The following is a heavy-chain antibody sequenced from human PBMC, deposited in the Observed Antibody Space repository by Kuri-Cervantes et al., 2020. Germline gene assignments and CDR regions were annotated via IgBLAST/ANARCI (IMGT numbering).Heavy chain of an antibody. V-gene: IGHV1-8*01. CDR3: ARASAEVPVRYYYYGMDV. J-gene: IGHJ6*02. CDR2: MNPNSGNT. CDR1: GGTFTSYD. Sequence: ASVKVSCKASGGTFTSYDINWVRQATGQGLEWMGWMNPNSGNTGYAQKFQGRVTMTRNTPISTAYMELSSLRAEDTAVYYCARASAEVPVRYYYYGMDVWGQGTTVTVSS.